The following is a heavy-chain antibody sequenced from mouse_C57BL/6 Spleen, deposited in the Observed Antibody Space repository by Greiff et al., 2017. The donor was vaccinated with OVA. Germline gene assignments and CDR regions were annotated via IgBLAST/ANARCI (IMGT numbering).Heavy chain of an antibody. D-gene: IGHD2-5*01. J-gene: IGHJ4*01. CDR3: ARERSNYEAMDY. CDR1: GYTFTSYW. V-gene: IGHV1-64*01. Sequence: VQLQQPGAELVKPGASVKLSCKASGYTFTSYWMHWVKQRPGQGLEWIGMIHPNSGSTNYNEKFKSKATLTVDKSSSTAYMQLSSLTSEDSAVYYCARERSNYEAMDYWGQGTSVTVSS. CDR2: IHPNSGST.